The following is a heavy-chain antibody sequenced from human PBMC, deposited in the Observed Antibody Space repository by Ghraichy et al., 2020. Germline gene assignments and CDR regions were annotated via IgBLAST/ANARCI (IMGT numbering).Heavy chain of an antibody. J-gene: IGHJ3*02. D-gene: IGHD2-8*01. CDR1: GDSISSYY. V-gene: IGHV4-59*01. CDR3: SRERRVSTAPYADFDI. Sequence: ESLNISCTVSGDSISSYYWSWFRQPPGKGLEWIGYIYYTGSTNYIPSLKSRVTISVDRSKNQFSLNLSSMTAADTAVYYCSRERRVSTAPYADFDIWGQGTLVTVSS. CDR2: IYYTGST.